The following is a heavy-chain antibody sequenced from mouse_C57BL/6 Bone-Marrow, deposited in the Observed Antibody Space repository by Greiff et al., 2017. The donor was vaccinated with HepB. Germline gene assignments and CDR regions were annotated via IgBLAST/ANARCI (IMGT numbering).Heavy chain of an antibody. CDR3: TGLRYWYFDV. CDR1: GFTFSNYW. D-gene: IGHD1-1*01. V-gene: IGHV6-3*01. Sequence: EVQGVESGGGLVQPGGSMKLSCVASGFTFSNYWMNWVRQSPEKGLEWVAQIRLKSDNYATHYAESVKGRFTISRDDSKSSVYLQMNNLRAEDTGIYYCTGLRYWYFDVWGTGTTVTVSS. J-gene: IGHJ1*03. CDR2: IRLKSDNYAT.